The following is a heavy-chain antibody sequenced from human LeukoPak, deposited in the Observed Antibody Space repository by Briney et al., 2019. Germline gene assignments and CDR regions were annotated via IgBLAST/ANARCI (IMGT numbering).Heavy chain of an antibody. CDR2: IRYDGSNK. CDR1: GFTFSSYA. J-gene: IGHJ4*02. CDR3: AKDRYYDSSGYYNYFDY. V-gene: IGHV3-30*02. D-gene: IGHD3-22*01. Sequence: GGSLRLSCAAPGFTFSSYAMSWVRQAPGKGLEWVAFIRYDGSNKYYADSVKGRFTISRDNSKNTLYLQMNSLRAEDTAVYYCAKDRYYDSSGYYNYFDYWGQGTLVTVSS.